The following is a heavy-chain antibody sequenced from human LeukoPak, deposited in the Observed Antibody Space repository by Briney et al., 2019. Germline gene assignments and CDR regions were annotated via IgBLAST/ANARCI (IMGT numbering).Heavy chain of an antibody. CDR1: GFTFSSYG. D-gene: IGHD6-13*01. CDR3: AKDHPSYSSSSTPHFDY. Sequence: PGGSLRLSCAASGFTFSSYGMHWVRQAPGKGLEWVAFIRYDGSNKYYADSVKGRFTISRDNSKNTLYLQMNSLRAEDTAVYYCAKDHPSYSSSSTPHFDYWGQGTLVTVSS. J-gene: IGHJ4*02. CDR2: IRYDGSNK. V-gene: IGHV3-30*02.